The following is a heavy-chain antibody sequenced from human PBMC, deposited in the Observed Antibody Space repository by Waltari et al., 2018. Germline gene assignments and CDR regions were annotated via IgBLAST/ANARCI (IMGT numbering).Heavy chain of an antibody. CDR1: GFSLSTRGES. CDR2: IHWQDDK. D-gene: IGHD3-9*01. J-gene: IGHJ4*02. Sequence: QITLKESGPTLVKPTQTLTLTCTFSGFSLSTRGESVGWIRQPPGKALEWLALIHWQDDKRYRPSLRSRLTIRKDTSKNQVVLTMTNMDPVDTATYYCAHNYFEILTGPFDYWGQGTLVTVSS. CDR3: AHNYFEILTGPFDY. V-gene: IGHV2-5*01.